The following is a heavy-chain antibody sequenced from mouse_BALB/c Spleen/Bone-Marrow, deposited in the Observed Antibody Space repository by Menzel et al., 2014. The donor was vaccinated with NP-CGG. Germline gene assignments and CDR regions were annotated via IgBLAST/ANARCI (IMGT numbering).Heavy chain of an antibody. CDR3: VRNGDYYYFDY. CDR2: IWSGGST. Sequence: VQVVESGPGLVQPSQSLSITCTVSGFSLTSYGVHWVRQSPGKGLEWLGVIWSGGSTDYNAAFISRLSISKDNSKSXVFFKMNSLQADDTAIYYCVRNGDYYYFDYWGQGTTLTVSS. J-gene: IGHJ2*01. CDR1: GFSLTSYG. D-gene: IGHD1-1*01. V-gene: IGHV2-2*01.